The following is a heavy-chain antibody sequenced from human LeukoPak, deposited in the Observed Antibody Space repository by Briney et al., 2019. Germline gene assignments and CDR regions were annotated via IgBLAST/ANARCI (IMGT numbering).Heavy chain of an antibody. CDR2: IYYSGST. D-gene: IGHD6-13*01. CDR3: ASSSAAAGPFGY. CDR1: GGSISSSSYY. J-gene: IGHJ4*02. V-gene: IGHV4-39*01. Sequence: SETLSPTCTVSGGSISSSSYYWGWIRQPPGKGLEWIGSIYYSGSTYYNPSLKSRVTISVDTSKNQFSLKLSSVTAADTAVYYCASSSAAAGPFGYWGQGTLVTVSS.